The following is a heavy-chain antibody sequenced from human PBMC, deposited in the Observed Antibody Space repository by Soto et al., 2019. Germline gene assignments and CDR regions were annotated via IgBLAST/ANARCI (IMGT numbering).Heavy chain of an antibody. CDR1: GVIFRNFG. D-gene: IGHD1-26*01. V-gene: IGHV3-30*03. CDR3: VQGASTAHQPLDS. Sequence: GGSLRLSCAAPGVIFRNFGMHWVRRAPGKGLEWVATISGDGNDKYYPDSMKGRFTISRDNFNNTLYLQLNSLRPEDTAVYHCVQGASTAHQPLDSWGQGVLVTVSS. CDR2: ISGDGNDK. J-gene: IGHJ4*02.